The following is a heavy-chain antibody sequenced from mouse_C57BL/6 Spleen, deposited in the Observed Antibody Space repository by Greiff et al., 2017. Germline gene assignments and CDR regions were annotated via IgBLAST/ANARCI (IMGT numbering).Heavy chain of an antibody. Sequence: QVQLKQPGAELVKPGASVKMSCKASGYTFTSYWITWVKQRPGQGLEWIGDIYPGSGSTNYNEKFKSKATLTVDTSSSTAYMHLSSLTSEDSAVYYCAKYGFAYWGQGTLVTVSA. V-gene: IGHV1-55*01. CDR3: AKYGFAY. CDR2: IYPGSGST. D-gene: IGHD5-1-1*01. CDR1: GYTFTSYW. J-gene: IGHJ3*01.